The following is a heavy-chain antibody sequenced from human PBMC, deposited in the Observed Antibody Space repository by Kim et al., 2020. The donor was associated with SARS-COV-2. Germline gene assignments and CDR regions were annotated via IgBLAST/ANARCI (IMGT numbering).Heavy chain of an antibody. D-gene: IGHD2-8*01. V-gene: IGHV4-39*01. Sequence: LKSRVTISVDTSKNQFSLKLSSVTAADTAVYYCARHGRQWLEVSPHHFDYWGQGTLVTVSS. CDR3: ARHGRQWLEVSPHHFDY. J-gene: IGHJ4*02.